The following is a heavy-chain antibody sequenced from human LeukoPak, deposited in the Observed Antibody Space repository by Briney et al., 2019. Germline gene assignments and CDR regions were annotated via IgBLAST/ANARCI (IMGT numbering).Heavy chain of an antibody. Sequence: GASVKASCKASGYTFTSYDINWVRQATGQGLEWMGWMNPNSGNTGYAQKFQGRVTMTRNTSISTAYMELSSLRSEDTAVYYCARGTYSSGWYLRPYYYYYMDVWGKGTTVTISS. CDR2: MNPNSGNT. J-gene: IGHJ6*03. V-gene: IGHV1-8*01. D-gene: IGHD6-19*01. CDR1: GYTFTSYD. CDR3: ARGTYSSGWYLRPYYYYYMDV.